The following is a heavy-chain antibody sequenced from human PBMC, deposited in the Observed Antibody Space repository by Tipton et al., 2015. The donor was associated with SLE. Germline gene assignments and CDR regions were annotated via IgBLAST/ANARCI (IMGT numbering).Heavy chain of an antibody. Sequence: TLSLTCTVSGGSISSGDYYWSWIRQPPGKGLEWIGYIYYSGSTYYNPSLKSRVTISVDTSKNQFSLKLSSVTAADTAVYYCARGPGTEPVDYWGQGTLVTVSS. D-gene: IGHD1-14*01. CDR2: IYYSGST. V-gene: IGHV4-30-4*01. CDR1: GGSISSGDYY. J-gene: IGHJ4*02. CDR3: ARGPGTEPVDY.